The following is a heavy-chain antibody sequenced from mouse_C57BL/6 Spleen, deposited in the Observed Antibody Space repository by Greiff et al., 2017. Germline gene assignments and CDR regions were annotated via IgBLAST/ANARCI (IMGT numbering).Heavy chain of an antibody. CDR1: GYTFTNYW. V-gene: IGHV1-63*01. CDR2: IYPGGGYT. J-gene: IGHJ3*01. CDR3: ARSGDYYGSSPFAY. D-gene: IGHD1-1*01. Sequence: QVQLKESGAELVRPGTSVKMSCKASGYTFTNYWIGWAKQRPGHGLEWIGDIYPGGGYTNYNEKFKGKATLTADKSSSTAYMQFSSLTSEDSAIYYCARSGDYYGSSPFAYWGQGTLVTVSA.